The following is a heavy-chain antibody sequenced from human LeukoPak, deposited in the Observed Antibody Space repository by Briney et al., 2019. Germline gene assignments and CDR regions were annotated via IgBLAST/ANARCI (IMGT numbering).Heavy chain of an antibody. CDR2: IKQDGSEK. CDR1: GFTFSSYE. CDR3: ARIGSSHSGMGDY. D-gene: IGHD1-26*01. J-gene: IGHJ4*02. Sequence: PGGSLRLSCAASGFTFSSYEMNWVRQAPGKGLEWVANIKQDGSEKYYVDSVKGRFTISRDNAKNSLYLQMNSLRAEDTAVYYCARIGSSHSGMGDYWGQGTLVTVSS. V-gene: IGHV3-7*01.